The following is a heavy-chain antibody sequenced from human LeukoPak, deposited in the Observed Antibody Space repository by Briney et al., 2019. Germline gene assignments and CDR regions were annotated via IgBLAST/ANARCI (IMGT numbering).Heavy chain of an antibody. CDR3: ARVGGSGTDYYYMDV. CDR2: IYTSGST. J-gene: IGHJ6*03. CDR1: GGSISRYY. Sequence: SETLSLTCTVSGGSISRYYWSLIRQPAGKGLEWIGRIYTSGSTNYNPSLKSLVTISVDKSKNQFPLKLSSVTAADTAVYYCARVGGSGTDYYYMDVWGKGTTVTVSS. V-gene: IGHV4-4*07. D-gene: IGHD2-15*01.